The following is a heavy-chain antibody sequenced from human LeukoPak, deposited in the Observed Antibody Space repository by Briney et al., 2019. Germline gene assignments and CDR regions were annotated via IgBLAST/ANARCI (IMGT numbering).Heavy chain of an antibody. Sequence: SQTLSLTCTVSGGSISSDYYWSWIRQPPGKGLEWIGHIYYSGRTYYNLSLKGRVTISVDTSKNQFSLNLGSVIAADTAVYYCARRGQRYCGGGGCFGDFDSWGPGTLVTVSP. J-gene: IGHJ5*01. CDR3: ARRGQRYCGGGGCFGDFDS. D-gene: IGHD2-15*01. V-gene: IGHV4-30-4*01. CDR2: IYYSGRT. CDR1: GGSISSDYY.